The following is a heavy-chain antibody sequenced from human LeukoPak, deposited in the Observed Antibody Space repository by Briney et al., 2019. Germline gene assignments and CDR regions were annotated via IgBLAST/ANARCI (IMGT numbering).Heavy chain of an antibody. V-gene: IGHV3-11*01. J-gene: IGHJ4*02. CDR1: GFTFSDYY. CDR2: ISSSGSTI. D-gene: IGHD2-2*01. CDR3: ARANVGRHCYSTSCYPLGY. Sequence: PGGSLRLSCAASGFTFSDYYMSWIRQAPGKRLEWVSYISSSGSTIHYADSVKGRFTVSRDNAKNSLYLQMNSLRAEDTAVYYCARANVGRHCYSTSCYPLGYWGQGTLVTVSS.